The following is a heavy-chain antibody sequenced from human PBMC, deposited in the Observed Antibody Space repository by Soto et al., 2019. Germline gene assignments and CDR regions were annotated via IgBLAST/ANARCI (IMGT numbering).Heavy chain of an antibody. Sequence: GGSLRLSCAASGLPFSSYAMHWVRQAPGKGLEWVAVISYDGSNKYYADSVKGRFTISRDNSKNTLYLQMNSLRAEDTAVYYCARDGARWVSRGYSYGSRHATGFDPWGQGTLVTVSS. CDR1: GLPFSSYA. J-gene: IGHJ5*02. D-gene: IGHD5-18*01. CDR2: ISYDGSNK. V-gene: IGHV3-30-3*01. CDR3: ARDGARWVSRGYSYGSRHATGFDP.